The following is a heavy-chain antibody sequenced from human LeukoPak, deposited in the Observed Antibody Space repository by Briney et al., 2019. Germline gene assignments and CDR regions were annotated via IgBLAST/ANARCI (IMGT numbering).Heavy chain of an antibody. J-gene: IGHJ4*02. CDR1: GFTFSHYG. Sequence: PGGSLRLSCATSGFTFSHYGMHWVRQAPGKGLEWVAVIWNDGTDRYYGDSVKGRFTISRDNSKSTVYLQMNSLRVEDTAVYYCAKDAQRGFDFSNSLKSWGQGTLVTVSS. CDR3: AKDAQRGFDFSNSLKS. D-gene: IGHD4-11*01. CDR2: IWNDGTDR. V-gene: IGHV3-33*06.